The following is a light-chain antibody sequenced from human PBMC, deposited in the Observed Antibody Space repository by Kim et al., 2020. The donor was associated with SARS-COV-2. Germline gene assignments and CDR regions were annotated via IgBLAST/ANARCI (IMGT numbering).Light chain of an antibody. Sequence: PGKTARITCGGKNIGSKSVPWYQQKPGQAPVLVIYYDSDRPSGIPERFSGSNSGNTATLTISRVEAGDEADYYCQVWDSSSDHPVFGGGTQLTVL. J-gene: IGLJ3*02. CDR2: YDS. CDR1: NIGSKS. CDR3: QVWDSSSDHPV. V-gene: IGLV3-21*04.